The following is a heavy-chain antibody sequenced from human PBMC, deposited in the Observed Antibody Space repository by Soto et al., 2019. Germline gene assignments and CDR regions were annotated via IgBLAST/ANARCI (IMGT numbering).Heavy chain of an antibody. Sequence: GGSLRLSCAASGFTFSSYGMHWVRQAPGKGLEWVAVISYDGSNKYYADSVKGRFTISRDNSKNTLYLQMNSLRAEDTAVYYCARPAMVFYYYGMDVWGQGTTVTVSS. V-gene: IGHV3-30*03. CDR2: ISYDGSNK. CDR3: ARPAMVFYYYGMDV. D-gene: IGHD5-18*01. CDR1: GFTFSSYG. J-gene: IGHJ6*02.